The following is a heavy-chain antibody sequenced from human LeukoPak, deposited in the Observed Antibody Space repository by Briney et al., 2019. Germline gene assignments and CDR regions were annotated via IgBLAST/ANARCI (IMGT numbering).Heavy chain of an antibody. J-gene: IGHJ1*01. CDR2: INQDGRGR. D-gene: IGHD3-22*01. V-gene: IGHV3-7*03. Sequence: GGSLRLSCAASGFTFSDNWMTWVRQAPGKGLEWVANINQDGRGRYYVDSVQGRFIISRDNAQNSVHLQMNSLRAEDTAVYYCAKPDSGDYYTFQHWGQGTLVTVSS. CDR3: AKPDSGDYYTFQH. CDR1: GFTFSDNW.